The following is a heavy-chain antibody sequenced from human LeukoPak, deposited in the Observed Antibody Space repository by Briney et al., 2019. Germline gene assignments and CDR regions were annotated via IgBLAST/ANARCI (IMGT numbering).Heavy chain of an antibody. V-gene: IGHV1-3*01. CDR2: INAGNGNT. D-gene: IGHD1-26*01. Sequence: ASVKVSCKASGYTFTSYAMHWVRQAPGQRLEWMGWINAGNGNTKYSQKFQGRVTITRDTSASTAYMELSSLRSEDTAVYYCARSKLSGSYPNWFDPWGQGTLVTVSS. J-gene: IGHJ5*02. CDR1: GYTFTSYA. CDR3: ARSKLSGSYPNWFDP.